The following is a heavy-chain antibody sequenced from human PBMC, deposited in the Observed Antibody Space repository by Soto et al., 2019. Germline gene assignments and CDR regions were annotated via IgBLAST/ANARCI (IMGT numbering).Heavy chain of an antibody. Sequence: PGGSLRLSCAASGFTFSSYAMSWVRQAPGKWLEWVAAISGSGGSTYYADSVKGRFTISRDNSKNTLYLQMNSLRAEDTAVYYCAKDREGDYGDYFHYWGQGTLVTVSS. D-gene: IGHD4-17*01. CDR1: GFTFSSYA. V-gene: IGHV3-23*01. CDR2: ISGSGGST. CDR3: AKDREGDYGDYFHY. J-gene: IGHJ4*02.